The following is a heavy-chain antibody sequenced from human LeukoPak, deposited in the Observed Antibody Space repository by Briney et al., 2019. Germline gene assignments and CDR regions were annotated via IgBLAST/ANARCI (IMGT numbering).Heavy chain of an antibody. J-gene: IGHJ6*03. D-gene: IGHD5-18*01. CDR3: ARVNVEYSYGPPYYYYYMDD. CDR2: IIPIFGTA. V-gene: IGHV1-69*05. Sequence: SVKVSCKASGGTFSSYAISWVRQAPGQGLEWMGGIIPIFGTANYAQKFQGRVTITTDESTSTAYMELSSLRSEDTAVYYCARVNVEYSYGPPYYYYYMDDWGKGTTVTVSS. CDR1: GGTFSSYA.